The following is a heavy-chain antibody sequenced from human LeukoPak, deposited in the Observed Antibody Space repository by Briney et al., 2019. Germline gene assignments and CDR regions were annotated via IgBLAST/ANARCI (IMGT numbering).Heavy chain of an antibody. V-gene: IGHV4-34*01. D-gene: IGHD2-2*01. J-gene: IGHJ5*02. CDR2: INHSGST. Sequence: SETLSLPCAVYGGSFSGYYWSWIRQPPGKGLEWIGEINHSGSTNYNPSLKSRVTISVDTSKNQFSLKLSSVTAADTAVYYCARGRGRYCSSTSCRNWFDPWGQGTLVTVSS. CDR1: GGSFSGYY. CDR3: ARGRGRYCSSTSCRNWFDP.